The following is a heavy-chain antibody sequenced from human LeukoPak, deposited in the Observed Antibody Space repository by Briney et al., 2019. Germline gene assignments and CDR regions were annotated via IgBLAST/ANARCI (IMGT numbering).Heavy chain of an antibody. Sequence: GASVKVSCKASGGTFSSYAISWVRQAPGQGLEWMGRIIPILGIANYAQKFQGRVTITADKSTSTAYMELSSLRSEDTAVYYCARAYCTSTSCPQHDTFDIWGQGTMVAVSS. CDR2: IIPILGIA. D-gene: IGHD2-2*01. CDR1: GGTFSSYA. CDR3: ARAYCTSTSCPQHDTFDI. V-gene: IGHV1-69*04. J-gene: IGHJ3*02.